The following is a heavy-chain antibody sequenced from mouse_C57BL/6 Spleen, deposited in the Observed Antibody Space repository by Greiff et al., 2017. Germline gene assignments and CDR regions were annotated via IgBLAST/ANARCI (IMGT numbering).Heavy chain of an antibody. CDR2: IDPEDGDT. J-gene: IGHJ2*01. D-gene: IGHD2-1*01. CDR3: TTGGNYRFDY. V-gene: IGHV14-1*01. CDR1: GFNIKDYY. Sequence: EVQLQQSGAELVRPGASVKLSCTASGFNIKDYYMHGVKQRPEQGLEWIGRIDPEDGDTESAPKFQGKATMTADTSSTTAYLQLSSLTSEDTAVYYCTTGGNYRFDYWGQGTTLTVSS.